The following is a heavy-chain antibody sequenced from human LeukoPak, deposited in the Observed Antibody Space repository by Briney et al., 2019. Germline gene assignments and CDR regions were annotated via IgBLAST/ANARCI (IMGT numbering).Heavy chain of an antibody. Sequence: GGSLRLSCAVSGFRFSSYWMSWVRQAPGKRPEWVANTNQDGSEIYYVDSVKGRFTVSRDNAKNSLYLQINSLRAEDTAVYYCATIRDYAFDYWGQGTLVTVSS. CDR3: ATIRDYAFDY. J-gene: IGHJ4*02. V-gene: IGHV3-7*01. CDR1: GFRFSSYW. CDR2: TNQDGSEI. D-gene: IGHD4-17*01.